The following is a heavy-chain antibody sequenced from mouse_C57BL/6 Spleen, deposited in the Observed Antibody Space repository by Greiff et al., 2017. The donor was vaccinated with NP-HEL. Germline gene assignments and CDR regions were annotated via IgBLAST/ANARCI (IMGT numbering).Heavy chain of an antibody. D-gene: IGHD1-1*01. CDR1: GYTFTSYW. Sequence: QVQLQQPGAEPVKPGASVKLSCKASGYTFTSYWMHWVKQRPGQGLEWIGMIHPNSGSTNYNEKFKSKATLTVDKSSSTAYMQLSILTSEDSAVYYCARKFSSFDYWGQGTTLTVSS. V-gene: IGHV1-64*01. J-gene: IGHJ2*01. CDR3: ARKFSSFDY. CDR2: IHPNSGST.